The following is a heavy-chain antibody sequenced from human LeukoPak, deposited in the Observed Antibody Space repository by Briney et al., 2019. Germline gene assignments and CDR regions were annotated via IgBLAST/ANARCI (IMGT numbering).Heavy chain of an antibody. CDR3: ARGNLEYSSSSGILGYYYYYMDV. CDR1: GGSISSSSYY. Sequence: PSETLSLTCTVSGGSISSSSYYWGWIRQPPGKGLEWIGSIYYSGSTYYNPSLKSRVTISVDTSKNQFSLKLSSVTAADTAVYYCARGNLEYSSSSGILGYYYYYMDVWGKGTTVTVSS. J-gene: IGHJ6*03. D-gene: IGHD6-6*01. V-gene: IGHV4-39*01. CDR2: IYYSGST.